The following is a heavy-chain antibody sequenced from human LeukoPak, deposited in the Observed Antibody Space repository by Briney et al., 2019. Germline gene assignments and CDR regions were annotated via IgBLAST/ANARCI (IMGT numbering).Heavy chain of an antibody. J-gene: IGHJ5*02. CDR1: GYTFTGYY. D-gene: IGHD1-26*01. CDR2: MNPNSGNT. V-gene: IGHV1-8*03. Sequence: ASVKVPCKASGYTFTGYYMHWVRQAPGQGLEWMGWMNPNSGNTGYAQKFQGRVTITWNTSINTAYMELSSLRSEDTAVYYCARGRFLVGARNWFDPWGQGTLVTVSS. CDR3: ARGRFLVGARNWFDP.